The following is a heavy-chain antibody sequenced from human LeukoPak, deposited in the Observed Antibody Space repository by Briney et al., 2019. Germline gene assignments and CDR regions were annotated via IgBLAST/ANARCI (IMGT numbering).Heavy chain of an antibody. Sequence: WGSLRLSCVASGFYFSAYLMSWVRQAPGKGLEWVANIKQDGSSGFYVDSVKGRFTISRDKGNNSLYLHMSRLRVEDTAVYYCARDLKGFNLRGQGDSATVSS. J-gene: IGHJ4*02. CDR2: IKQDGSSG. D-gene: IGHD1-14*01. V-gene: IGHV3-7*04. CDR1: GFYFSAYL. CDR3: ARDLKGFNL.